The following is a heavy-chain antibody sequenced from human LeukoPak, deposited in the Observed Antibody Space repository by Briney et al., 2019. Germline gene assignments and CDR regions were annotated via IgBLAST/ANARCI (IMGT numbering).Heavy chain of an antibody. D-gene: IGHD2-2*03. J-gene: IGHJ5*02. CDR1: GYSINSGYY. CDR2: FYRSGNT. Sequence: PSETLSLTCTVSGYSINSGYYWGWIRQSPGKGLEWIGNFYRSGNTYYNPSLKSRVTISVDTSKNQFSLKLGSVTAADTAVYYCARLDGYCTSISCLNWIDPWGQGTLVTVSS. V-gene: IGHV4-38-2*02. CDR3: ARLDGYCTSISCLNWIDP.